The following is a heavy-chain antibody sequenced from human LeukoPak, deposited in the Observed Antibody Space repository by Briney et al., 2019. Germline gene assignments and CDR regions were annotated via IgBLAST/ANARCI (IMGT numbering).Heavy chain of an antibody. J-gene: IGHJ4*02. D-gene: IGHD1-26*01. CDR1: GDSITSTHW. V-gene: IGHV4-4*02. CDR2: IYKSGTT. CDR3: AREYDGRGYFDY. Sequence: SEILSLTCAVSGDSITSTHWWSWVRQPPGKGLEWIGQIYKSGTTNYTPSLKSRVTMSVDKSKNQFSLKVTSVTAADTAVYYCAREYDGRGYFDYWGQGTLVTVSS.